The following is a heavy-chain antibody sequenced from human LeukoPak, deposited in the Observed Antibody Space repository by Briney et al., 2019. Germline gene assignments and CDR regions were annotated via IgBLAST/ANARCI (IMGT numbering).Heavy chain of an antibody. V-gene: IGHV3-30*03. D-gene: IGHD3-10*01. CDR3: VPSFSGSFV. J-gene: IGHJ4*02. CDR2: ISDDGSDK. CDR1: GFTFRSYG. Sequence: PGGSLRLSCAASGFTFRSYGMIWVRQAPGKGLEWVAVISDDGSDKYYGDSVQGRFTISRDDSENTLFLEMKSLRAEDAAVYYCVPSFSGSFVWGQGTPVTVSS.